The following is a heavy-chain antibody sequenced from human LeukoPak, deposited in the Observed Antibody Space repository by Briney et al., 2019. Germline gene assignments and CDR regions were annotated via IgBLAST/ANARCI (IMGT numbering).Heavy chain of an antibody. CDR2: IIPTFGTP. D-gene: IGHD6-6*01. CDR3: ARGPSIAALNWFDP. CDR1: GGTFSSYA. V-gene: IGHV1-69*05. Sequence: ASVKVSCKASGGTFSSYAISWVRQAPGQGLEWMGRIIPTFGTPNYAQKFQGRVTITTDESTSTAYMELSRLRSEDTAVYYCARGPSIAALNWFDPWGQGTLVTVSS. J-gene: IGHJ5*02.